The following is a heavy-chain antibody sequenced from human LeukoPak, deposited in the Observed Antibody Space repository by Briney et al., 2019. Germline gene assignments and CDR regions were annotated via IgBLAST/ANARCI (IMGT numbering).Heavy chain of an antibody. CDR2: MKTDGTRI. CDR1: GFRFSNSW. D-gene: IGHD3-10*01. V-gene: IGHV3-74*01. J-gene: IGHJ4*02. CDR3: ARGADHGGSYYPD. Sequence: GGSLRLSCAASGFRFSNSWMYWVRQGPGKGPVWVSRMKTDGTRIEYADSVKGRFTISRDNARNTLFLQMSSLRVEDTAVYYCARGADHGGSYYPDWGQGTRVTVSS.